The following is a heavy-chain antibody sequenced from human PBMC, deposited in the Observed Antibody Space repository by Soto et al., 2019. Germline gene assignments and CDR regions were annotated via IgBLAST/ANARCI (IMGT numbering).Heavy chain of an antibody. CDR2: INPNSGGT. D-gene: IGHD2-2*01. V-gene: IGHV1-2*04. J-gene: IGHJ4*02. CDR3: ARLADCSSTSCYDY. CDR1: GYTFTGYY. Sequence: QVQLVQSGAEVKKPGASVKVSCKASGYTFTGYYMHWVRQAPGQGLEWMGWINPNSGGTNDAQKFQGWVTMTRDTSISTAYMELSRLRSDDTAVYYCARLADCSSTSCYDYWGQGTLVTVSS.